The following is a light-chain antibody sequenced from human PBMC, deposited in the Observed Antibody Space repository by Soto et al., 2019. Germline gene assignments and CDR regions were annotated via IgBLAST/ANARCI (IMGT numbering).Light chain of an antibody. CDR3: SSYTGGISHYA. CDR2: EVS. CDR1: SSDVGGYDY. Sequence: QSALTQPASVSGSPGQSITISCTGTSSDVGGYDYVSWYQQYPGKAPKLMIYEVSNRPSGVSNRFSGSKSGNTASLTISGLQAEDEADYHCSSYTGGISHYAFGTGTKLTVL. J-gene: IGLJ1*01. V-gene: IGLV2-14*01.